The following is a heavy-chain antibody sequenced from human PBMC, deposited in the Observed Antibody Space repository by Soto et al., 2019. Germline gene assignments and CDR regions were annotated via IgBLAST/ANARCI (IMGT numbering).Heavy chain of an antibody. D-gene: IGHD2-2*01. CDR1: GFTFSSYA. CDR2: ISGSGGST. J-gene: IGHJ5*02. Sequence: GGSLRLSCAASGFTFSSYAMSWVRQAPGKGLEWVSAISGSGGSTYYADSVKGRFTISRDNSKNTLYLQVNSLRAEDTAVYYCAKDEGYCSSTSCLNWFDPWGQGT. CDR3: AKDEGYCSSTSCLNWFDP. V-gene: IGHV3-23*01.